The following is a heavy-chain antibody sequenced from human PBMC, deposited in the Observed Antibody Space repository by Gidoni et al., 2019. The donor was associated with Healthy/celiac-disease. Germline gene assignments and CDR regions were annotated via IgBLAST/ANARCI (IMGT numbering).Heavy chain of an antibody. CDR2: INPNSGGT. Sequence: QVQLVQSGAEVKKPGASVKVSCTSSGYTFTGYYMHWVRQAPGQGIEWMGRINPNSGGTNYAQKFQGRVTMTRDTSISTAYMELSRLRSDDTAVYYCAREWEPRGVDWFDPWGQGTLVTVSS. D-gene: IGHD1-26*01. CDR3: AREWEPRGVDWFDP. J-gene: IGHJ5*02. V-gene: IGHV1-2*06. CDR1: GYTFTGYY.